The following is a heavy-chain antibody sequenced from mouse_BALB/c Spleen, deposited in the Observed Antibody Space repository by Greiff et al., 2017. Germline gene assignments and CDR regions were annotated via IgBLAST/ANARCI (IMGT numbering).Heavy chain of an antibody. Sequence: EVQLQESGGGLVQPGGSLKLSCAASGFTFSSYTMSWVRQTPEKRLEWVAYISNGGGSTYYPDTVKGRFTISRDNAKNTLYLQMSSLKSEDTAMYYCARPITTVVDAMDYWGQGTSVTVSS. CDR1: GFTFSSYT. D-gene: IGHD1-1*01. CDR2: ISNGGGST. CDR3: ARPITTVVDAMDY. V-gene: IGHV5-12-2*01. J-gene: IGHJ4*01.